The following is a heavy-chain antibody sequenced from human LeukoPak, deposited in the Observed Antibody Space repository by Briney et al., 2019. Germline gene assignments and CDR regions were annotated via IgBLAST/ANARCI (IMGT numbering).Heavy chain of an antibody. CDR1: GFIFSRHW. Sequence: GGSLRLSCAASGFIFSRHWMHWVRQAPGEGLVCVARVKKDGTYRDYGDSVKGRFTISRDNAKNTLYLQMNSLRAEDTARYYCVRDDDVYGFAYWGQGTVVTVSS. CDR3: VRDDDVYGFAY. D-gene: IGHD3-16*01. CDR2: VKKDGTYR. J-gene: IGHJ4*02. V-gene: IGHV3-74*01.